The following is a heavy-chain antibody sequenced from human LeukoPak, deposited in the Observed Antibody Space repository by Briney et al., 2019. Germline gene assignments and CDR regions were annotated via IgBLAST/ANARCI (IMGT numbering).Heavy chain of an antibody. V-gene: IGHV1-18*01. Sequence: GASVKVSCKASGYTFTTYGLSWVRQAPGQGLEWMGWISTYNGNTNYAQKFQGRVTVTTDTSTSTAYMELRSLRSDDTAVYYCARDPTEDFWSGFYSYFDFWGQGTLVTVSS. CDR1: GYTFTTYG. D-gene: IGHD3-3*01. CDR3: ARDPTEDFWSGFYSYFDF. CDR2: ISTYNGNT. J-gene: IGHJ4*02.